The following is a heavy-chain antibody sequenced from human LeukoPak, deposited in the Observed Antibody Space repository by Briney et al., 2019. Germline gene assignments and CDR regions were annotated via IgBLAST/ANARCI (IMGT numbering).Heavy chain of an antibody. CDR3: ARGYYGSGVGDYFDY. J-gene: IGHJ4*02. CDR1: GFTFSSYS. V-gene: IGHV3-21*01. CDR2: ISSSSSYI. Sequence: GGSLRLSCAASGFTFSSYSMNWVRQAPGKGLEWVSSISSSSSYIYYADSVKGRFTISRDNAKNSLYLQMNSLRAEDTAVYYCARGYYGSGVGDYFDYWGQGTLVTVSS. D-gene: IGHD3-10*01.